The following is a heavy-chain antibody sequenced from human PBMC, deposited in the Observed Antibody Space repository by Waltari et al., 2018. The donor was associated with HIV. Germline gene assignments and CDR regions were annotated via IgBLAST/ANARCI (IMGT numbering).Heavy chain of an antibody. Sequence: VQLVQSGAEVKKPGASVKVSCKASGYTFTAYYMHWVRQAPGQGLEWMGRINLNSGDTNYGQKFQCRVTMTRDTSISTAYMELSRLRSDDTAVYYCARDSYYYDSSGFFPDFWGQGTLVTVSS. J-gene: IGHJ4*02. CDR2: INLNSGDT. D-gene: IGHD3-22*01. CDR3: ARDSYYYDSSGFFPDF. V-gene: IGHV1-2*06. CDR1: GYTFTAYY.